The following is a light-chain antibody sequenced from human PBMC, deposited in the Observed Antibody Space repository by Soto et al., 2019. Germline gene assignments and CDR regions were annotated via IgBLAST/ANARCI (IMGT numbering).Light chain of an antibody. V-gene: IGKV3-11*01. CDR2: DAS. Sequence: EVVLTQSPDILSLSPGERATLSCRTSHNVDIYVAWYQQKPGQAPRLLIYDASNRVTGIPTRFSGSGSGTDFSITISSLEPEDFAVYYCQQRKHWPPLNFGGGTKVEIK. CDR1: HNVDIY. J-gene: IGKJ4*01. CDR3: QQRKHWPPLN.